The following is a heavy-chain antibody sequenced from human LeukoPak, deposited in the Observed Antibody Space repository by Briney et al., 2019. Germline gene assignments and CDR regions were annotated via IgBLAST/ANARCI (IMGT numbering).Heavy chain of an antibody. CDR2: IYSGSTT. J-gene: IGHJ4*02. CDR3: ARLRGYCSSNSCYPPGY. D-gene: IGHD2-2*01. CDR1: GFTVSSKY. Sequence: PGGSLRLSCAASGFTVSSKYMSWVRQAPGKGLEWVSVIYSGSTTFYADSVKGRFSISRDNSKNTLYLQMNSLRAEDTAVYYCARLRGYCSSNSCYPPGYWGQGTLVTVSS. V-gene: IGHV3-53*01.